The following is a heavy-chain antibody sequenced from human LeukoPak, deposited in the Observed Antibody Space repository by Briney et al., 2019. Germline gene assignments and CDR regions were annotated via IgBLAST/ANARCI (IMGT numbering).Heavy chain of an antibody. CDR3: ATTGPYSGGAFDI. Sequence: ASVKVSCKASGYTFTSYYMHWVRQAPGQGLEWMGIINPSGGSTSYAQKFQGRVTMTEDTSTDTAYMELSSLRSEDTAVYYCATTGPYSGGAFDIWGQGTMVTVSS. V-gene: IGHV1-46*01. D-gene: IGHD5-12*01. CDR2: INPSGGST. J-gene: IGHJ3*02. CDR1: GYTFTSYY.